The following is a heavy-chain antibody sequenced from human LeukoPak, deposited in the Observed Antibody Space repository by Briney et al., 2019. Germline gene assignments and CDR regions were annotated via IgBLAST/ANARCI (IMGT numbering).Heavy chain of an antibody. CDR3: ARGPYYYGSGSYYRKLKPKKNWFDP. D-gene: IGHD3-10*01. CDR2: INHSGST. Sequence: PSETLSLTCAVYGGSFSGYYWSWIRQPPGKGLEWIGEINHSGSTNYNPSLKSRVTISVDTSKNQFSLKLSSVTAADTAVYYSARGPYYYGSGSYYRKLKPKKNWFDPWGQGTLVTVSS. V-gene: IGHV4-34*01. J-gene: IGHJ5*02. CDR1: GGSFSGYY.